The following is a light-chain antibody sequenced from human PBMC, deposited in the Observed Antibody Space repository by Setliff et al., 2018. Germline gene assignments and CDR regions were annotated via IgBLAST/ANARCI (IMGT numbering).Light chain of an antibody. J-gene: IGKJ4*01. Sequence: EIVLTQSPGTLSLSPGERATLSCRTSQSVNSMFLAWYQQKPGQAPRLVIHDASSRATDIPDRFSGGGSGTDFTLTISGLEPEDAAVYYCQQSHNSPTTFGGGTKVDIK. V-gene: IGKV3-20*01. CDR1: QSVNSMF. CDR2: DAS. CDR3: QQSHNSPTT.